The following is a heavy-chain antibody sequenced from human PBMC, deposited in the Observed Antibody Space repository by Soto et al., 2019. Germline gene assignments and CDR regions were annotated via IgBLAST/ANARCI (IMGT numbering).Heavy chain of an antibody. CDR3: ARDILRYCSSTSCYTASDWPYGMDV. Sequence: ASVKVSCKASGYTFTGYYMHWVRQAPGQGLEWMGWINPNSGGTNYAQKFQGRVTMTRDTSISTAYMELSRLRSDDTAVYYCARDILRYCSSTSCYTASDWPYGMDVWGQGTTVTVSS. D-gene: IGHD2-2*02. CDR2: INPNSGGT. CDR1: GYTFTGYY. J-gene: IGHJ6*02. V-gene: IGHV1-2*02.